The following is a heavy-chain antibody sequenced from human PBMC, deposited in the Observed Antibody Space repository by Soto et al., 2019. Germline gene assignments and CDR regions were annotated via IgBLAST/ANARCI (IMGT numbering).Heavy chain of an antibody. CDR3: ARNSVVVPAATYNWFDP. Sequence: PSETLSLTCTVSGGSISSGGYYWSWIRQHPGKGLEWIGYIYYSGSTYYNPSLKSRVTISVDTSKNQFSLKLSSVTAADTAVYYCARNSVVVPAATYNWFDPWGQGTLVTVSS. CDR2: IYYSGST. V-gene: IGHV4-31*03. J-gene: IGHJ5*02. D-gene: IGHD2-2*01. CDR1: GGSISSGGYY.